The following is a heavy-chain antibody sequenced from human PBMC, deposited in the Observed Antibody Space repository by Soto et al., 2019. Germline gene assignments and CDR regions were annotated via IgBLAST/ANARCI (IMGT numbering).Heavy chain of an antibody. D-gene: IGHD3-16*01. J-gene: IGHJ5*02. Sequence: QVQLVESGGGLVKPGGSLRLSWAASGIVFSDYMSWVRQAPGKGLEWLSYISGSGRTIYSADSVKGRFTISRDNATNSLYLQMNNVRAEDTAVYYCARLPFPWGWFDPWAQGTLVTVSS. V-gene: IGHV3-11*01. CDR3: ARLPFPWGWFDP. CDR1: GIVFSDY. CDR2: ISGSGRTI.